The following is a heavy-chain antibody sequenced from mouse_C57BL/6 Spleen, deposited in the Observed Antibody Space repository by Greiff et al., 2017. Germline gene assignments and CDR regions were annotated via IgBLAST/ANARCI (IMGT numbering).Heavy chain of an antibody. V-gene: IGHV5-9*01. Sequence: EVKLMESGGGLVKPGGSLKLSCAASGFTFSSYTMSWVRQTPEKRLEWVATISGGGGNTYYPDSVKGRFTISRDNAKNTLYLQMSSLRSEDTALYYGARRNYYGSSYWYFGVWGTGTTVTVSS. CDR3: ARRNYYGSSYWYFGV. CDR2: ISGGGGNT. CDR1: GFTFSSYT. J-gene: IGHJ1*03. D-gene: IGHD1-1*01.